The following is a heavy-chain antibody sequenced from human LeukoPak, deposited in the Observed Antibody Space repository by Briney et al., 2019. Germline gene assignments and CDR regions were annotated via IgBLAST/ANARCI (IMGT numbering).Heavy chain of an antibody. CDR2: MNPNSGNT. V-gene: IGHV1-8*01. J-gene: IGHJ4*02. Sequence: ASVKVSCKASGYTFTSYDINWVRQATGQGLEWMGWMNPNSGNTGYAQKFQGRVTMTRNTSISTAYMELSSLRSEDTAVYYCARRADILTGYYTPDFDYWGQGTLVTVSS. CDR3: ARRADILTGYYTPDFDY. D-gene: IGHD3-9*01. CDR1: GYTFTSYD.